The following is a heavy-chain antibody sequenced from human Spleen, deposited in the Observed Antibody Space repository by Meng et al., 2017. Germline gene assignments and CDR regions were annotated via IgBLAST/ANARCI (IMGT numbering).Heavy chain of an antibody. CDR3: ARAIFGVVIDALDY. CDR2: ISSSSSYI. V-gene: IGHV3-21*01. D-gene: IGHD3-3*01. J-gene: IGHJ4*02. CDR1: GFTFSSYS. Sequence: GGSLRLSCAASGFTFSSYSMNWVRQAPGKGLEWVSSISSSSSYIYYADSVKGRFTLSRDNSKNTLFLQMNSLRAEDTAVYYCARAIFGVVIDALDYWGQGTLVTVSS.